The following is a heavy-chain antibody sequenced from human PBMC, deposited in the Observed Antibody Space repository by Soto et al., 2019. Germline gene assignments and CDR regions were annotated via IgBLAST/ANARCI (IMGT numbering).Heavy chain of an antibody. Sequence: ASVKASCKTSRYTFTGHYMHWVRQAPQQGPEWMGEIGPESGATRYAEKFRGRVTMTMDTSITTVYMELRNLSPDDTAVYYCGRGRSGQIVIFYWGQGTPVTVSS. CDR2: IGPESGAT. D-gene: IGHD3-3*02. V-gene: IGHV1-2*02. CDR1: RYTFTGHY. CDR3: GRGRSGQIVIFY. J-gene: IGHJ4*02.